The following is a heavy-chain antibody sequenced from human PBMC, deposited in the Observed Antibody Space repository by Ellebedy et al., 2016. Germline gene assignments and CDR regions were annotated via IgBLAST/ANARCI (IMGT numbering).Heavy chain of an antibody. CDR2: IIPIFGTA. D-gene: IGHD3-3*01. CDR3: ARQARFLEWLYDY. V-gene: IGHV1-69*13. CDR1: GGTFSSYA. J-gene: IGHJ4*02. Sequence: SVKVSCXASGGTFSSYAISWVRQAPGQGLEWMGGIIPIFGTANYAQKFQGRVTITADESTSTAYMELSSLRSEDTAVYYCARQARFLEWLYDYWGQGTLVTVSS.